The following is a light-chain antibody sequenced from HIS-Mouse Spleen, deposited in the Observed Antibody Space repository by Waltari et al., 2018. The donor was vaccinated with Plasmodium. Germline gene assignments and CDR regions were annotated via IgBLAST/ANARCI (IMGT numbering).Light chain of an antibody. CDR1: ALPKKN. CDR3: YSTDSSGNHRV. V-gene: IGLV3-10*01. CDR2: EDS. J-gene: IGLJ3*02. Sequence: SYELTQPPSVSVSPGQTARITCAVDALPKKNSSWYQQKSGQAPVLVIYEDSKRPSGIPERFSGSSSGTMATLTISGAQVEDEADYYCYSTDSSGNHRVFGGGTKLTVL.